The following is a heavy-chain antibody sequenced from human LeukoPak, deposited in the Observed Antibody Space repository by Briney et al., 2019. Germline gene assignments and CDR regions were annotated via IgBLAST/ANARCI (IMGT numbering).Heavy chain of an antibody. D-gene: IGHD3-10*01. Sequence: SETLSLTCTVSGGSFTNNGYLWGWIRQPPGKGLEWIGSISYSGSTYYNPSLKSRVTISVDTSKNQFSLKLRSVTAADTAVYHCARGISYYFGMDVWGQETTVTVSS. V-gene: IGHV4-39*01. CDR3: ARGISYYFGMDV. CDR1: GGSFTNNGYL. CDR2: ISYSGST. J-gene: IGHJ6*02.